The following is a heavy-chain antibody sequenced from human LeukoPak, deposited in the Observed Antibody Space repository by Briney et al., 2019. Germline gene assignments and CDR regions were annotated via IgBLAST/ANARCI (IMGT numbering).Heavy chain of an antibody. Sequence: GGSLRLSCTASGLSVRNEYMSWVRQTPGKGLEWGAVMFSGGYTSYADSVKGRFTLSRDNSENILYLQMDNLRVEDTAIYYCTRDTGASAAGTIVADASDIWGQGIMVTVSS. D-gene: IGHD1-1*01. J-gene: IGHJ3*02. CDR2: MFSGGYT. CDR1: GLSVRNEY. V-gene: IGHV3-53*01. CDR3: TRDTGASAAGTIVADASDI.